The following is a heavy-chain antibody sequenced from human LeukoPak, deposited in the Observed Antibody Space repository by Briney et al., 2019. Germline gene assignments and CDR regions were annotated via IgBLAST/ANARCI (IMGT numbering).Heavy chain of an antibody. CDR3: ATTEGVTDKWLDP. CDR2: AGNDGRIK. D-gene: IGHD2-8*01. CDR1: GFTFTTRG. Sequence: GGSLRLSCAASGFTFTTRGMNWVRQAPGQGPQWVAFAGNDGRIKYNENSVEGRSTISRDNSKNTLYLQMNSLRPEDTAVYYCATTEGVTDKWLDPWGQGTQVTVSS. V-gene: IGHV3-30*02. J-gene: IGHJ5*02.